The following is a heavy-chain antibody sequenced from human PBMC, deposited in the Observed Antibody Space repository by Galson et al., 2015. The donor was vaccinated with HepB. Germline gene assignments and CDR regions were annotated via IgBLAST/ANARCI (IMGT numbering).Heavy chain of an antibody. D-gene: IGHD5-12*01. CDR1: GYTFTSYS. CDR3: GRGGYGGYALDY. CDR2: ISAYNGHT. V-gene: IGHV1-18*04. J-gene: IGHJ4*02. Sequence: SVKVSCKASGYTFTSYSISWVRQAPGQGPEWMAWISAYNGHTNYAQKFQGRVTVTTDTSTSTVYMELRSLRADDTAVHYCGRGGYGGYALDYWGQGTLVTVSS.